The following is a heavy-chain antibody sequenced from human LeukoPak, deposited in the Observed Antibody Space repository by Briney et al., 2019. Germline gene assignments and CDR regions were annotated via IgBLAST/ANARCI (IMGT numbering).Heavy chain of an antibody. J-gene: IGHJ4*02. CDR3: GRDRISSAGSDF. Sequence: GGSLRLSCVASGFSFRSYWMSWVRPAPGKGLEWVANINQGGSDKYYVDSVKGRFTISRDDAQKSLFLQMDSLRADDTGVYFCGRDRISSAGSDFWGQGTHVTVSS. CDR1: GFSFRSYW. D-gene: IGHD6-13*01. CDR2: INQGGSDK. V-gene: IGHV3-7*01.